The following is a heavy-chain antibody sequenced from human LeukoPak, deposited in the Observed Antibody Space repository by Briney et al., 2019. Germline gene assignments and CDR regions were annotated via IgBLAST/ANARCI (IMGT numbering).Heavy chain of an antibody. CDR1: GYTFTSYD. V-gene: IGHV1-8*01. CDR3: ARVPTRMVRGKPPFDY. CDR2: MNPNSGNT. J-gene: IGHJ4*02. D-gene: IGHD3-10*01. Sequence: ASVKVSCTASGYTFTSYDINWVRQATGQGLEWMGWMNPNSGNTGYAQKFQGRVTMTRNTSISRAYMELSSLRSEDTAVYYCARVPTRMVRGKPPFDYWGQGTLVAVPS.